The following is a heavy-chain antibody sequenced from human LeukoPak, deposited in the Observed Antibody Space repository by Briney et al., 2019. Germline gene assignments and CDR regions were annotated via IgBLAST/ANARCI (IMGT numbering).Heavy chain of an antibody. CDR2: INSDGSST. V-gene: IGHV3-74*01. D-gene: IGHD3-10*01. CDR1: GFTFSSYW. Sequence: GGSLRLSCAASGFTFSSYWMHWVRQAPGKGLVWVSRINSDGSSTSYADSVKGRFTISRDNAKNTLYLQMNSLRAEDTAVYYCARDGWFGSGSYYTNWFDPWGQGTLVTVSS. J-gene: IGHJ5*02. CDR3: ARDGWFGSGSYYTNWFDP.